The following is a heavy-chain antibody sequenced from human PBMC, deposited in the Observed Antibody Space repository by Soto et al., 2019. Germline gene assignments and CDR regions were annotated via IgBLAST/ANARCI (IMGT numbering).Heavy chain of an antibody. V-gene: IGHV4-31*10. CDR3: ATFLNVLSGSGRYYKNYY. J-gene: IGHJ4*02. Sequence: QVQLQESGPGLVKPSQTLSLSCTVSGGSISRGGYDWSWIRQHPGKGLEWIGFIYYSGSTNYNPSLNGRVSRGVYTSNNEFSLKPSYVTAADTAVDYCATFLNVLSGSGRYYKNYYWGQGTLVTVSS. CDR1: GGSISRGGYD. CDR2: IYYSGST. D-gene: IGHD3-10*01.